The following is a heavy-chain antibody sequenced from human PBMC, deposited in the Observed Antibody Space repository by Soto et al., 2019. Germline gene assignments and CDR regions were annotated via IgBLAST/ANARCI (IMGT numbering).Heavy chain of an antibody. Sequence: QVQLVESGGGVVQPGRSLRLSCAVSGFTFSSYGMHWVRQAPGKGLEWVAHISYDGSNEHYVDSVKGRFTISRDNSKNTLYLQMNSLRAADTAVYYCAKETYCHDRSGYYIFDDWGPGTLVTVSS. D-gene: IGHD3-22*01. CDR3: AKETYCHDRSGYYIFDD. V-gene: IGHV3-30*18. J-gene: IGHJ4*02. CDR1: GFTFSSYG. CDR2: ISYDGSNE.